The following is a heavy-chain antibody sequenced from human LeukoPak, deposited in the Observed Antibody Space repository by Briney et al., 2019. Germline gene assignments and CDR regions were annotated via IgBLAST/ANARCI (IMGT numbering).Heavy chain of an antibody. CDR2: ISYDGSNK. D-gene: IGHD2-8*02. Sequence: GGSLRLSCAASGFTFSSYGMHWVRQAPGKGLEWVAVISYDGSNKYYADSVKGRFTISRDNAKNSLYLQMNSLRAEDTAVYYCARDGLFWYVYWGQGTLVTVSS. CDR3: ARDGLFWYVY. V-gene: IGHV3-30*03. CDR1: GFTFSSYG. J-gene: IGHJ4*02.